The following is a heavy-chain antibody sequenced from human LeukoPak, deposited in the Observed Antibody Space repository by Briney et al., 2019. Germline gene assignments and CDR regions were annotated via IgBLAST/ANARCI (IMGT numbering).Heavy chain of an antibody. CDR1: GGSFSGYY. J-gene: IGHJ4*02. V-gene: IGHV4-59*01. CDR3: ATTSGTSPIDS. Sequence: SETLTLTCAVYGGSFSGYYWSWIRQPPGKGLEWIGYVHYSRGTYYTPSLQSRVTMSVDTSKNQFSLNLWSVTAADTAVYYCATTSGTSPIDSWGQGTLVTVSS. CDR2: VHYSRGT.